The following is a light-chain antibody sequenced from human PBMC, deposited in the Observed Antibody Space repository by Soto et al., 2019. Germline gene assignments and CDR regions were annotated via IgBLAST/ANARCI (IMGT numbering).Light chain of an antibody. Sequence: DIQLTQSPSSLSASVGDRVTITCRASQSIGNSLGWYQQKPGKAPKRLIYAASSLQSGVPSRFSGSGSGTEFTLTISSLQHEDFATYYCLQHYDYSWTFGQGTKVDIK. J-gene: IGKJ1*01. CDR1: QSIGNS. CDR2: AAS. CDR3: LQHYDYSWT. V-gene: IGKV1-17*01.